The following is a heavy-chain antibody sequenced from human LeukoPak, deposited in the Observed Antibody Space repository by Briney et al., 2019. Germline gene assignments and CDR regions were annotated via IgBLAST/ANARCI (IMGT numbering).Heavy chain of an antibody. CDR2: IYYSGST. V-gene: IGHV4-59*01. J-gene: IGHJ4*02. CDR3: ARAAMVRGVIPGGLS. CDR1: GVSISSYY. Sequence: SETLSLTCTASGVSISSYYWSWIRQPPGKGLEWIGYIYYSGSTNYNPYLKSRVTISLHTSKTQFSLKLSSVTAADTAVYYCARAAMVRGVIPGGLSWGQGTLVTVSS. D-gene: IGHD3-10*01.